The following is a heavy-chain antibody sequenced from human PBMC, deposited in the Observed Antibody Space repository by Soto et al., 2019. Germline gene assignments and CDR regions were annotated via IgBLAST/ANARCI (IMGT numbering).Heavy chain of an antibody. Sequence: ASVKVSCKASGYTFTIYYMHCVLQSPGQGLEWMGIINPSGGSTSYAQKFQGRVTMTRDTSTSTVYMELSSLRSEDTAVYYCATETITMIAYGMDVWGQGTTVT. V-gene: IGHV1-46*01. CDR1: GYTFTIYY. D-gene: IGHD3-22*01. CDR2: INPSGGST. CDR3: ATETITMIAYGMDV. J-gene: IGHJ6*02.